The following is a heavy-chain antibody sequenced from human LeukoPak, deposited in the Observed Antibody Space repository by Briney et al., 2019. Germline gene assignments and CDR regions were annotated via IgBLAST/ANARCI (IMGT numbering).Heavy chain of an antibody. CDR1: GFTFSSYS. Sequence: GVSLRLSCAASGFTFSSYSMNWVRQAPGKGLEWVSYISSSSSTIYYADSVKGRFTVSRDNAKNSLYLQMNSLRDEDTAVYYCATLGSEFTYDYIWGSYRYTSIDYWGQGTLVTVSS. V-gene: IGHV3-48*02. J-gene: IGHJ4*02. CDR2: ISSSSSTI. D-gene: IGHD3-16*02. CDR3: ATLGSEFTYDYIWGSYRYTSIDY.